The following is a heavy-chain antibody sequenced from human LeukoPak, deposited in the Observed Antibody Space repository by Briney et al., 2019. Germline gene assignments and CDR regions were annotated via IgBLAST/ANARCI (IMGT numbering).Heavy chain of an antibody. CDR2: INYRGST. D-gene: IGHD2-2*01. CDR1: GGSISSYY. V-gene: IGHV4-59*01. Sequence: SETLSLTCTVSGGSISSYYWSWIPQPPGKGLECIGYINYRGSTNYNPSLKSRVTISLETSKNHFSQKLNSVTAAYTALYFCAREGAAPMYYYYMDVWGKGTTVTVSS. J-gene: IGHJ6*03. CDR3: AREGAAPMYYYYMDV.